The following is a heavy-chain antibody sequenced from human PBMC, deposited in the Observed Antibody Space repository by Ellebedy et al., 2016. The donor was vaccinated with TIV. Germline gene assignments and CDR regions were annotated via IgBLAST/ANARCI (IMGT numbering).Heavy chain of an antibody. D-gene: IGHD3-16*01. CDR3: ARDSLMVSFGGVPDY. V-gene: IGHV1-3*01. J-gene: IGHJ4*02. CDR2: INAGADHT. CDR1: GYTFTAYG. Sequence: AASVKVSCKASGYTFTAYGIHWVRQAPGQGLEWMGWINAGADHTKYSQKFLGRVTLARDTSASTAYMVLSSLTSEDTAVYYCARDSLMVSFGGVPDYWGQGTLVTVSS.